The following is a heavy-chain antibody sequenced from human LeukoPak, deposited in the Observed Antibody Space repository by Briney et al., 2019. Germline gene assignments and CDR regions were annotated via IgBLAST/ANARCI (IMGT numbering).Heavy chain of an antibody. CDR3: ARDRSIAAAGYYYYGMDV. CDR1: GYTFTGYY. V-gene: IGHV1-2*02. Sequence: GASVKVSCKASGYTFTGYYMHWVRQAPGQGLEWMGWINPNSGGTNYAQKFQGRVTMTRDTSISTVYMELSRLRSDDTAVYYCARDRSIAAAGYYYYGMDVWGQGTTVTVSS. CDR2: INPNSGGT. D-gene: IGHD6-13*01. J-gene: IGHJ6*02.